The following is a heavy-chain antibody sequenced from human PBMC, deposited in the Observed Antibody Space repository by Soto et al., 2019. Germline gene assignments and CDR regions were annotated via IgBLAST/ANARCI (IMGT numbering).Heavy chain of an antibody. CDR3: ARDRAFCSGTNCRRGSIYYYSMDV. CDR2: IKQDGSET. J-gene: IGHJ6*03. Sequence: EVHLVESGGGLVQPGGSLRLSCAASGFTFSGHWMSWVRQAPGKGLEWVAHIKQDGSETFYVGSVKGRFTISRDNAKNSLDLQMNSLRAEDTALYYCARDRAFCSGTNCRRGSIYYYSMDVWGNGTTVTVSS. CDR1: GFTFSGHW. V-gene: IGHV3-7*01. D-gene: IGHD2-2*01.